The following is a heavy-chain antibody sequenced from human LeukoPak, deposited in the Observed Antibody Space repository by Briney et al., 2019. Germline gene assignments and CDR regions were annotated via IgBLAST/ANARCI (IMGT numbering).Heavy chain of an antibody. Sequence: GGSLRLSCAASGFPFSSYGMHWVRQAPGKGLEWVAFIRYDGRNKYYTDSVKGRFTISRDNSKNTLYLQMNSLRAEDTAVYYCAKVSGSWYLDAFDIWGQGTMVTVSS. J-gene: IGHJ3*02. D-gene: IGHD6-13*01. V-gene: IGHV3-30*02. CDR3: AKVSGSWYLDAFDI. CDR2: IRYDGRNK. CDR1: GFPFSSYG.